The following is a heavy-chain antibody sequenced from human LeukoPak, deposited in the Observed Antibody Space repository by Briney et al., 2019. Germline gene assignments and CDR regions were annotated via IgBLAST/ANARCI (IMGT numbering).Heavy chain of an antibody. CDR3: ARSNTNYCSSTSCYVAGPDYYYYYGMDV. V-gene: IGHV2-70*01. CDR2: IDWDDDK. J-gene: IGHJ6*04. Sequence: SGPALVKPTQTLTLTCTFSGVSLSTSGMCVSWIRQPPEKALEWLALIDWDDDKYYRTSLKTKLTSSKDTSKNQVVLTMTNMNPVDTATYYCARSNTNYCSSTSCYVAGPDYYYYYGMDVWGKGTTVTVSS. D-gene: IGHD2-2*01. CDR1: GVSLSTSGMC.